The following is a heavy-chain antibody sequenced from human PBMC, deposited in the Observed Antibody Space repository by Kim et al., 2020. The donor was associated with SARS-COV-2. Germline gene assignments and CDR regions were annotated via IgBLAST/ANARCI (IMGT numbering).Heavy chain of an antibody. CDR3: SRARGGSYYYGMDV. J-gene: IGHJ6*02. CDR1: GFTFSSYA. Sequence: GGSLRLSCAASGFTFSSYAMHWVRQAPGKGLEWVAVISYDGSNKYYADSVKGRFTISRDNSKNTLYLQMNSLRAEDTAVYYCSRARGGSYYYGMDVWGQGTTVTVSS. D-gene: IGHD1-26*01. V-gene: IGHV3-30-3*01. CDR2: ISYDGSNK.